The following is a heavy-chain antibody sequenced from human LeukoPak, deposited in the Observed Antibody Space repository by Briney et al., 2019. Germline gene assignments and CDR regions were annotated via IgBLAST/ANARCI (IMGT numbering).Heavy chain of an antibody. CDR1: GFTFSSYW. CDR3: ARGTYYYDTSSDSYFDF. D-gene: IGHD3-22*01. V-gene: IGHV3-74*01. Sequence: PGGSLRLSCAASGFTFSSYWMHWVRQAPGKGLVWVSRINSDGSSTSYADSVKGRVTISRDNVKNTLYLQMNSLRAEDTAVYYCARGTYYYDTSSDSYFDFWGQGTLVTVSS. CDR2: INSDGSST. J-gene: IGHJ4*02.